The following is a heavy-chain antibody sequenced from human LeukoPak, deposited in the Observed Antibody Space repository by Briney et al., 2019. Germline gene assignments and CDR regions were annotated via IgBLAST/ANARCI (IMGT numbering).Heavy chain of an antibody. D-gene: IGHD3-10*01. CDR3: TAGKLLWFGELLSGTFDY. CDR2: IIPIFGTA. Sequence: SVKVSCKASGGTFSSYAISWVRQAPGQGLEWMGGIIPIFGTANYAQKFQGRVTITTDESTSTAYMELSSLRSEDTAVYYCTAGKLLWFGELLSGTFDYWGQGTLVTVSS. CDR1: GGTFSSYA. J-gene: IGHJ4*02. V-gene: IGHV1-69*05.